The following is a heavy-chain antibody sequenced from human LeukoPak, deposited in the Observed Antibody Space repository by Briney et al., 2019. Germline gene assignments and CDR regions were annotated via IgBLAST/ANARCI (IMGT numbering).Heavy chain of an antibody. J-gene: IGHJ4*02. Sequence: PSETLSLTCTVSGGSISSGSYYWSWIRQPAGKGLEWIGRIYTSGSTNYNPSLKSRVTISVDTSKNQFSLKLSSVTAADTAVYYCARGNYYDSSGYYYGDAWPAFDYWGQGTLVTVSS. CDR2: IYTSGST. D-gene: IGHD3-22*01. V-gene: IGHV4-61*02. CDR3: ARGNYYDSSGYYYGDAWPAFDY. CDR1: GGSISSGSYY.